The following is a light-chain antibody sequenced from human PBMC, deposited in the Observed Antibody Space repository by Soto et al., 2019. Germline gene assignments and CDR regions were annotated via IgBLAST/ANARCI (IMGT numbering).Light chain of an antibody. CDR2: KAS. Sequence: DIQMTQSPSTLSASVGDRVTITCRASPSISSWLAWYQQKPGKAPNLLIYKASSLESGVPSRFSGSGSGTEFTLTISSLQPDDFATYYCQQYNSYPWTFGQGTKVDIK. J-gene: IGKJ1*01. V-gene: IGKV1-5*03. CDR1: PSISSW. CDR3: QQYNSYPWT.